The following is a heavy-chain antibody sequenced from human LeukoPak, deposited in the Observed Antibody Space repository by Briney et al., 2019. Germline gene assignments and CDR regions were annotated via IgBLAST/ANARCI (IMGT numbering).Heavy chain of an antibody. V-gene: IGHV3-23*01. D-gene: IGHD3/OR15-3a*01. CDR2: ISGSGTTT. CDR1: GFTFSNYA. CDR3: AKWTV. Sequence: PGGSLRLSCAASGFTFSNYAMSWVRQAPGKGLEWVSDISGSGTTTNYADSVKGRFTISRDDSRNTLYLRMNSLRAEDTAVYYCAKWTVWGQGTLVTVSS. J-gene: IGHJ4*02.